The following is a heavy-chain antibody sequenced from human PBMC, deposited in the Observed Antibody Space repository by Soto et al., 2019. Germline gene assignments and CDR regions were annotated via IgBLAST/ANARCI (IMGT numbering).Heavy chain of an antibody. CDR3: TRDQRPQYNPQLNDAFDI. CDR1: GFTFGDYA. CDR2: IRSKAYGGAT. D-gene: IGHD6-25*01. V-gene: IGHV3-49*03. J-gene: IGHJ3*02. Sequence: GGSLRLSCTASGFTFGDYAMSWFRQAPGKGLEWVGFIRSKAYGGATEYAASVKGRFTISRDDSKSIAYLQMNSLKTEDTAVYYCTRDQRPQYNPQLNDAFDIWGQGTMVTV.